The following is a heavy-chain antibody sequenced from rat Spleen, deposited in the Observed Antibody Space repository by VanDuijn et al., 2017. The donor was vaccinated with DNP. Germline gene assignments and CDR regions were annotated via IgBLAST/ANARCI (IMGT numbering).Heavy chain of an antibody. Sequence: EVKLVESGGGLVQPGRSLKLSCAASGFTFSDYYMAWVRQVPTKGLEWVAYISYEGRSTYYGDSVKGRFTISRDNAENTLYLQMYSLRSEDMATYYCVRWDYGIYGFDYWGQGVMVTVSS. D-gene: IGHD1-11*01. CDR1: GFTFSDYY. J-gene: IGHJ2*01. CDR3: VRWDYGIYGFDY. CDR2: ISYEGRST. V-gene: IGHV5-22*01.